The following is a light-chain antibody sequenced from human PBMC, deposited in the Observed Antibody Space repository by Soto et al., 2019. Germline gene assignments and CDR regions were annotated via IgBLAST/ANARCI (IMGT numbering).Light chain of an antibody. V-gene: IGKV3-20*01. J-gene: IGKJ1*01. CDR3: QQYGSSLTWT. CDR2: GAS. Sequence: EIVLTQSPGTLSLSPGERATLSCRASQSVSSSYLDWYQQKPGQAPRLLIYGASSRATGIPDRFSGSGSGTDFTLTISRLEPEDFAVYYCQQYGSSLTWTFGQGIKVEIK. CDR1: QSVSSSY.